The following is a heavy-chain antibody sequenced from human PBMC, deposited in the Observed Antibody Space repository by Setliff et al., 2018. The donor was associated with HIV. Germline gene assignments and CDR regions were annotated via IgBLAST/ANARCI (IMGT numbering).Heavy chain of an antibody. V-gene: IGHV4-39*01. CDR2: IYYSGTT. CDR3: ARPRLRGSGAFDI. CDR1: GDSISSSTFY. D-gene: IGHD2-21*01. J-gene: IGHJ3*02. Sequence: SETLSLTCTVSGDSISSSTFYWGWIRQPPGKGLEWIGSIYYSGTTYYNPSLKSRVAISVDTSRNQFSLKLSSVTAADTAVYYCARPRLRGSGAFDIWGQGTMVTVSS.